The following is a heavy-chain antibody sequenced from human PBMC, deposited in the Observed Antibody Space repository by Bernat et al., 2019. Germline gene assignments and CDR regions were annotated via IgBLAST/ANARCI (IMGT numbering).Heavy chain of an antibody. CDR1: GFTVSSNY. CDR3: ARSDYSDTGGYRGIYFDY. V-gene: IGHV3-53*01. Sequence: EMQLVESGGGLIQPGGSLRLSCAASGFTVSSNYMSWVRQTPGKGLVGVSIIYSGGNTYYADSVKGRFTIYNDISKNTLYLEMNSLRAEDTAVYYCARSDYSDTGGYRGIYFDYWGQGTLVTVSS. D-gene: IGHD3-22*01. J-gene: IGHJ4*02. CDR2: IYSGGNT.